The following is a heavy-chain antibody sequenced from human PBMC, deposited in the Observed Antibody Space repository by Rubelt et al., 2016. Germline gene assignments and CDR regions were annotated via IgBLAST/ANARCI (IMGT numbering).Heavy chain of an antibody. Sequence: QVQLQQWGAGLLKPSETLSLTCAVYGGSFSGYYWSWIRQPPGKGLEWIGEINHSGSTSYNPSLKSRVTISVDTSKNQFSLKLSSVTAADTAVYYCAASFWSGGFFDYWGQGTLVTVSS. CDR2: INHSGST. CDR1: GGSFSGYY. V-gene: IGHV4-34*01. CDR3: AASFWSGGFFDY. J-gene: IGHJ4*02. D-gene: IGHD3-3*01.